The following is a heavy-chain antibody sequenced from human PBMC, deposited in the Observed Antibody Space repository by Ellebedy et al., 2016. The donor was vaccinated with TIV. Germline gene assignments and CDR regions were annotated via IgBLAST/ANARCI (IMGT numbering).Heavy chain of an antibody. V-gene: IGHV1-69*13. CDR1: GGTFSSYA. Sequence: SVKVSCXASGGTFSSYAISWVRQAPGQGFEWMGGIIPIFGTANYAQKFQGRVTITADESTSTAYMELSSLRSEDTAVYYCARGPIRAAPYYYYYYGMDVWGQGTTVTVSS. CDR2: IIPIFGTA. J-gene: IGHJ6*02. CDR3: ARGPIRAAPYYYYYYGMDV. D-gene: IGHD2-2*01.